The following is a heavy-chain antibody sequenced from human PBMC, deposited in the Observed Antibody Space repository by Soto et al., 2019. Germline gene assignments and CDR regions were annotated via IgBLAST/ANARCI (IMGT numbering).Heavy chain of an antibody. Sequence: PSETLSLTCTVSGGSISSRSCYWGWIRQPPGKGLEWIGNIYYSGSTDYNPSLKSRVTISVDTSKNQFTLKVNSVTAADTALYYCARHVAPSYSRGYYPDYWGQGILVTVS. CDR2: IYYSGST. CDR3: ARHVAPSYSRGYYPDY. J-gene: IGHJ4*02. CDR1: GGSISSRSCY. D-gene: IGHD6-19*01. V-gene: IGHV4-39*01.